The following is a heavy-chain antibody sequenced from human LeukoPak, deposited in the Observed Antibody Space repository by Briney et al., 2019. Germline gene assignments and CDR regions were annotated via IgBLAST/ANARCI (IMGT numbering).Heavy chain of an antibody. CDR3: ARGSLRYFDWLLFYYFDY. CDR2: INHSGST. Sequence: KPSETLSLTCAVYGGSFSGYYWSWIRQPPGKGLEWIGEINHSGSTNYNPSLKSRVTISVDTSKNQFSLKLSSVTAADMAVYYCARGSLRYFDWLLFYYFDYWGQGTLVTVSS. D-gene: IGHD3-9*01. CDR1: GGSFSGYY. V-gene: IGHV4-34*01. J-gene: IGHJ4*02.